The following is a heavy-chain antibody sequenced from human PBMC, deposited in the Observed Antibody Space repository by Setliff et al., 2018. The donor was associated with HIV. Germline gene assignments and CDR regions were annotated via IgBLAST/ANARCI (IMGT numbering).Heavy chain of an antibody. CDR2: IYYRGST. CDR3: ARASYYYDSSGWVDY. D-gene: IGHD3-22*01. V-gene: IGHV4-39*01. CDR1: GGSISSSSYY. Sequence: PSETLSLTCTVSGGSISSSSYYWGWIRQPPGKGLEWIGSIYYRGSTYYNPSLKSRVTISVDTSKNQFSLKLTSVTAADTAVYYCARASYYYDSSGWVDYWGQGTLVTVSS. J-gene: IGHJ4*02.